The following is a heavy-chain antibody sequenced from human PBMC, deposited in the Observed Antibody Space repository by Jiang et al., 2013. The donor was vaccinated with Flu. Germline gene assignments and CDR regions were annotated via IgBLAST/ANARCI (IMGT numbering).Heavy chain of an antibody. J-gene: IGHJ6*02. Sequence: GAEVKKPGASVKVSCKASGYTFTSYYMHWVRQAPGQGLEWMGIINPSGGSTSYAQKFQGRVTMTRDTSTSTVYMELSSLRSEDTAVYYCARGGTTVTTSYYYYGMDVWGQGTTVTVSS. CDR1: GYTFTSYY. V-gene: IGHV1-46*01. CDR2: INPSGGST. CDR3: ARGGTTVTTSYYYYGMDV. D-gene: IGHD4-17*01.